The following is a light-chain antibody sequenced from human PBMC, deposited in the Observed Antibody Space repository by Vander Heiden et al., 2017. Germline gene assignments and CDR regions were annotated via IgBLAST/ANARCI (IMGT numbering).Light chain of an antibody. Sequence: DIVMTQSPDSLAVSRGERATINCKSSQSLLYRSNSKNYLAWYQQKSGQPPKVLIYGASTLESGVPDRFSGSGSGTDFTLTISSLQAEDVAVYYCQQYYTTPYTFGQGTKLEIK. V-gene: IGKV4-1*01. J-gene: IGKJ2*01. CDR3: QQYYTTPYT. CDR2: GAS. CDR1: QSLLYRSNSKNY.